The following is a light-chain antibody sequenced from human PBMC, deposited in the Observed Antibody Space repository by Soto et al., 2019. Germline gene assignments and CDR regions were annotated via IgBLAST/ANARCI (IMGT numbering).Light chain of an antibody. CDR2: EGS. CDR3: CSYAGSSTVV. CDR1: SSDVGSYNL. J-gene: IGLJ2*01. Sequence: QSALTRPASVSGSPGQSITISCTGTSSDVGSYNLVSWYQQHPGKAPKLMIYEGSKRPSGVSNRFSGSKSGNTASLTISGLQAEDEADYYCCSYAGSSTVVLGGGTKVTVL. V-gene: IGLV2-23*01.